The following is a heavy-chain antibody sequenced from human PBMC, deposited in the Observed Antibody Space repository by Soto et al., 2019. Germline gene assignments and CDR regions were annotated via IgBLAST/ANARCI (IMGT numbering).Heavy chain of an antibody. V-gene: IGHV4-34*01. CDR2: INHSGST. CDR3: ARGRSSKFVNCSGGSYYQRTWFAP. Sequence: SETLSLTCAVYGGSFSGYYWSWIRQPPGKGLEWIGEINHSGSTNYNPSLKSRVTISVDTSKNQFSLKLSSVTAADTAVYYCARGRSSKFVNCSGGSYYQRTWFAPWGQGTLVTV. J-gene: IGHJ5*02. CDR1: GGSFSGYY. D-gene: IGHD2-15*01.